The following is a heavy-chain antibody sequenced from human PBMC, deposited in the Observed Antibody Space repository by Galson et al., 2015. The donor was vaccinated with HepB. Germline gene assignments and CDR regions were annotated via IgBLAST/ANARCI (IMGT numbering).Heavy chain of an antibody. CDR3: ARVVPAAKYYYYYMDV. Sequence: SLRLSCAASGFTFSSYSMNWVRQAPGKGLEWVSSISSSSSYIYYADSVKGRFTISRDNAKNSLYLQMNSLRAEDTAVYYCARVVPAAKYYYYYMDVWGKGTTVTVSS. D-gene: IGHD2-2*01. J-gene: IGHJ6*03. CDR1: GFTFSSYS. CDR2: ISSSSSYI. V-gene: IGHV3-21*01.